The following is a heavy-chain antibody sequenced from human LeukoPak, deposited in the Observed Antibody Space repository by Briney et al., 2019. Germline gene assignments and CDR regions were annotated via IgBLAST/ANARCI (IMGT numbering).Heavy chain of an antibody. CDR2: IIPILGIA. CDR1: GGTFSSYA. CDR3: ARHLLHCSGGSCYLDY. J-gene: IGHJ4*02. Sequence: GASVKVSCKASGGTFSSYAISWVRQAPGQGLEWMGRIIPILGIANYAQKFQGRVTITADKSTSTAYMELSSLRSEDTAVYYCARHLLHCSGGSCYLDYWGQGTLVTVSS. D-gene: IGHD2-15*01. V-gene: IGHV1-69*04.